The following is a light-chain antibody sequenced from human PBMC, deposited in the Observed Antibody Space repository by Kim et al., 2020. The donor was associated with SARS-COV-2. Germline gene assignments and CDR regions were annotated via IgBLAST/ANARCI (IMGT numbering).Light chain of an antibody. CDR1: QHISNS. CDR3: QQLAAYPPT. V-gene: IGKV1-9*01. J-gene: IGKJ4*01. CDR2: VAS. Sequence: DIHLTQSPSFLSASVGDRVTITCRASQHISNSLAWYQRKPGKAPKFLIYVASALQSGVPSRFSGSGSGTEFTLTITSLQPEDFATYYCQQLAAYPPTFGGGTKVEIK.